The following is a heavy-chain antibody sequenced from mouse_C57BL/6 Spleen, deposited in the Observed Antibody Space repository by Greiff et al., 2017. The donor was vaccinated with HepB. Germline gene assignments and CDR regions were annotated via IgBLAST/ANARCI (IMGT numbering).Heavy chain of an antibody. CDR2: ISSGGDYI. Sequence: EVQLVESGEGLVKPGGSLKLSCAASGFTFSSYAMSWVRQTPEKRLEWVAYISSGGDYIYYADTVKGRFTISRDNARNTLYLQMSSLKSEDTAMYYCTREPGSHRQRRLQTWFAYWGQGTLVTVSA. CDR3: TREPGSHRQRRLQTWFAY. V-gene: IGHV5-9-1*02. CDR1: GFTFSSYA. J-gene: IGHJ3*01. D-gene: IGHD3-2*02.